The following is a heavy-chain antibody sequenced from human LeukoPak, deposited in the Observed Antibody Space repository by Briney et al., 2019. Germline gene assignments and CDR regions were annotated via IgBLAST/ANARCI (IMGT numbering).Heavy chain of an antibody. D-gene: IGHD2-2*01. V-gene: IGHV3-30*03. Sequence: PGGSLRLSCAASGFTFSSHGMQWVRQAPGKGLEWVTVIASDGSAQYYIDSVKDRFTTSRDNSKNMLYLQMNSLRTEDTAVYYCAREASVTNWYFDLWGRGALVSVSS. CDR1: GFTFSSHG. CDR3: AREASVTNWYFDL. J-gene: IGHJ2*01. CDR2: IASDGSAQ.